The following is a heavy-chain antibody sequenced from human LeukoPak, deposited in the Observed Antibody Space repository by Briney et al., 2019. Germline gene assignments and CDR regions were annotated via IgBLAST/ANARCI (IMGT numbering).Heavy chain of an antibody. Sequence: ASVKVSCKAFGCTFTSNYMHWVRQAPGQGPEWMGVISPSGGSTTYAQKFQGRVTLTRDMSTSTDYLELSSLRSEDTAVYYCARGFSYSSSFFSYWGQGTLVTVSS. V-gene: IGHV1-46*01. CDR2: ISPSGGST. D-gene: IGHD6-13*01. J-gene: IGHJ4*02. CDR3: ARGFSYSSSFFSY. CDR1: GCTFTSNY.